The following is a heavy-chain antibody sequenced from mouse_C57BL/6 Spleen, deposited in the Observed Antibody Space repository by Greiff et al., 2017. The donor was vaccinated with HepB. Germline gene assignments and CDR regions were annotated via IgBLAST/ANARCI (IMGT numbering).Heavy chain of an antibody. V-gene: IGHV1-55*01. CDR3: AREKCYYGSYYAMDY. J-gene: IGHJ4*01. Sequence: QVQLQQPGAELVKPGASVKMSCKASGYTFTSYWITWVKQRPGQGLEWIGDIYPGSGSTNYNEKFKSKATLTVDTSSSTAYMQLSSLTSEDSAVYYCAREKCYYGSYYAMDYWGQGTSVTVSS. CDR2: IYPGSGST. D-gene: IGHD1-1*01. CDR1: GYTFTSYW.